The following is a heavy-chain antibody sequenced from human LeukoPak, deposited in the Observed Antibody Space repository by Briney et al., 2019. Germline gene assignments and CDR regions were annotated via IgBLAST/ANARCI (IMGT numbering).Heavy chain of an antibody. V-gene: IGHV4-59*08. CDR2: IYYSGST. CDR1: GGSISRYY. J-gene: IGHJ3*02. Sequence: PSETLSLTCTVSGGSISRYYWSWIRQPPGKGLEWIGYIYYSGSTNYNPSLKSRVTISVDTSKNQFSLKLSSVTAADTAVYYCARHYLVDTTMDDAFDIWGQGTMVTVSS. CDR3: ARHYLVDTTMDDAFDI. D-gene: IGHD5-18*01.